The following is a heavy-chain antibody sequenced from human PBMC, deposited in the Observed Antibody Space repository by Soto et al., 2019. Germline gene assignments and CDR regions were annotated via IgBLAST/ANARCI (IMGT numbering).Heavy chain of an antibody. CDR3: KGINWFRGMDV. D-gene: IGHD3-10*01. CDR2: TYYKSKWNN. Sequence: TLSLTCVISGDSVSSNSAGWNWIRQSPSRGLEWLGRTYYKSKWNNDYALSVKSRITINPDTSKNQFSLHLYSVTPEDTAVYYCKGINWFRGMDVWGQGTPVTVSS. V-gene: IGHV6-1*01. J-gene: IGHJ6*02. CDR1: GDSVSSNSAG.